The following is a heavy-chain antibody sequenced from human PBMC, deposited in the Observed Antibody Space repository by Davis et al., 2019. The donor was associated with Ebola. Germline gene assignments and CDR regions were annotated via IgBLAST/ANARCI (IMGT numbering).Heavy chain of an antibody. V-gene: IGHV3-23*01. CDR1: GFSFRRSA. Sequence: GESLKISCTTSGFSFRRSALNWVRQSPGKGLEWVSTISGSGSSTYYAESVKGRFTISRDNSKNILYLEMNSVRAEDTAIYYCVKDFTLSVWGQGTLVTVSS. J-gene: IGHJ4*02. CDR2: ISGSGSST. D-gene: IGHD2/OR15-2a*01. CDR3: VKDFTLSV.